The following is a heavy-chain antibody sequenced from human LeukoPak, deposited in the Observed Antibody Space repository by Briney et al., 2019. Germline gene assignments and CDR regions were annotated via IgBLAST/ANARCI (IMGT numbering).Heavy chain of an antibody. D-gene: IGHD1-1*01. Sequence: GSLRLSCAASGFTFSNSAMNGVRQAPGKGLEWGSGITNNDGTTYYADSVKGRCTISRDNSKMTLFLQMNRLRAEDTALYYCAKGALERQTDAPYWGQGTLVTVSS. CDR3: AKGALERQTDAPY. V-gene: IGHV3-23*01. CDR1: GFTFSNSA. J-gene: IGHJ4*02. CDR2: ITNNDGTT.